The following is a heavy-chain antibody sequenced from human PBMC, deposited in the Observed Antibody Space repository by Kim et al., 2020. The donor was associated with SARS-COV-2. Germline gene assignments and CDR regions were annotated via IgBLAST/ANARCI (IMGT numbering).Heavy chain of an antibody. V-gene: IGHV4-31*03. D-gene: IGHD3-3*01. CDR2: IYYSGST. J-gene: IGHJ3*02. CDR3: ARMVLTIFGVGQRNDAFDI. Sequence: SETLSLTCTVSGGSISSGGYYWSWIRQHPGKGLEWIGYIYYSGSTYYNPSLKSRVTISVDTSKNQFSLKLSSVTAADTAAYYCARMVLTIFGVGQRNDAFDIWGQGTMVTVSS. CDR1: GGSISSGGYY.